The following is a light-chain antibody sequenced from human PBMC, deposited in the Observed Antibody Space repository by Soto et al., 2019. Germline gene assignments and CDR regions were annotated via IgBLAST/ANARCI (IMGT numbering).Light chain of an antibody. V-gene: IGKV1-27*01. CDR3: QQYSSVPLT. CDR2: AAS. CDR1: QGISNC. J-gene: IGKJ4*01. Sequence: DIQMTQSPSSLSASVGDRVTITCRASQGISNCLAWYQQKPGKVPKLLIYAASTLQSGVTARFSGSGSGTDFTLTISRLQHEDVASYYCQQYSSVPLTFGGGTKVEIK.